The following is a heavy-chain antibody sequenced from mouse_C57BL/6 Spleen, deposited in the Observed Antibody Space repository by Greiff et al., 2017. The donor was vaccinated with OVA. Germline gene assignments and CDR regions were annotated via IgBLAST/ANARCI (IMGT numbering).Heavy chain of an antibody. D-gene: IGHD2-4*01. J-gene: IGHJ3*01. Sequence: QVQLQQSGPELVKPGASVKISCKASGYAFSSSWMNWVKQRPGKGLEWIGRIYPGDGDTNYNGKFKGKATLTADKSSSTAYMQLSSLTSEDSAVYFCAREDYDKGGFAYWGQGTLVTVSA. CDR2: IYPGDGDT. CDR3: AREDYDKGGFAY. V-gene: IGHV1-82*01. CDR1: GYAFSSSW.